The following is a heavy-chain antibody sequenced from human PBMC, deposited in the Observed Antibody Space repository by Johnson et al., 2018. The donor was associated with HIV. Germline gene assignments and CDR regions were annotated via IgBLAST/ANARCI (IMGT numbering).Heavy chain of an antibody. Sequence: VQLVESGGGLVQPGGSLRLSCAASGFTFSNYGMHWVRQAPGKGLEWVSAISGSGGSTSYADSVKGRFTISRDNSKNTLYLQMNSLRAEDTAVYYCAKVGSYYPSTVGNAFDIWGQGTMVTVSS. D-gene: IGHD3-10*01. J-gene: IGHJ3*02. CDR2: ISGSGGST. V-gene: IGHV3-23*04. CDR3: AKVGSYYPSTVGNAFDI. CDR1: GFTFSNYG.